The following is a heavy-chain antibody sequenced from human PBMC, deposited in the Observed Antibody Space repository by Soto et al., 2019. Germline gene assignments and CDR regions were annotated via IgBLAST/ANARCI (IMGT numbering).Heavy chain of an antibody. V-gene: IGHV3-73*02. J-gene: IGHJ4*02. D-gene: IGHD3-16*02. Sequence: EVQLVESGGGLVQPGGSLKLSCAASGLTFSGSAMHWVHQASGKGLEWVGRIRSKANSYATAYAASVKGRFTISRDDSKNTAYLQMNSLKTEDTAVYYCTRGPHYDYVWGSYRPDYYFDYWGQGTLVTVSS. CDR2: IRSKANSYAT. CDR3: TRGPHYDYVWGSYRPDYYFDY. CDR1: GLTFSGSA.